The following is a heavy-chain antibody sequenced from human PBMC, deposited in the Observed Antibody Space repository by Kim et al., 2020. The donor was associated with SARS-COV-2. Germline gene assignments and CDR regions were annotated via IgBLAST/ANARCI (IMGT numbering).Heavy chain of an antibody. J-gene: IGHJ6*02. CDR3: ATQLSTTAMVTSYYYYGMDV. Sequence: GGSLRLSCAASGFTFSSYAMSWVRQAPGKGLEWVSAISGSGGSTYYADSVKGRFTISRDNSKNTLYLQMNSLRAEDTAVYYCATQLSTTAMVTSYYYYGMDVWGQGTTVTVSS. CDR1: GFTFSSYA. CDR2: ISGSGGST. V-gene: IGHV3-23*01. D-gene: IGHD5-18*01.